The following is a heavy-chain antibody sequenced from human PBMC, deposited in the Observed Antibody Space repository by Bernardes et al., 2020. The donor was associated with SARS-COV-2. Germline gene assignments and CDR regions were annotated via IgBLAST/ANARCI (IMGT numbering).Heavy chain of an antibody. Sequence: SETLSLTCTVSGGSISTSNVYWGWIRQPPGKGLEWIGSIYYGGADYYNPSLKSRVTISVDTSNNQFSLKVNSVTAADTAVYYCARHRRYNWNFNDYWGQGTLGNVSS. V-gene: IGHV4-39*01. J-gene: IGHJ4*02. D-gene: IGHD1-7*01. CDR3: ARHRRYNWNFNDY. CDR2: IYYGGAD. CDR1: GGSISTSNVY.